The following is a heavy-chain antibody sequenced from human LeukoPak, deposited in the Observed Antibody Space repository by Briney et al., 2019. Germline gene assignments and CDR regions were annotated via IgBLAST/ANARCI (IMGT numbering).Heavy chain of an antibody. J-gene: IGHJ3*02. V-gene: IGHV3-23*01. CDR1: GFTFNNYG. CDR3: ARGGSYLSAFDI. Sequence: GGSLRLSCAASGFTFNNYGMSWVRQAPGKGLEWFSAISGSGGSTYYADSVKGRFTISRDNSKNTLYLQMNSLRAEDTAVYYCARGGSYLSAFDIWGQGTMVTVSS. D-gene: IGHD1-26*01. CDR2: ISGSGGST.